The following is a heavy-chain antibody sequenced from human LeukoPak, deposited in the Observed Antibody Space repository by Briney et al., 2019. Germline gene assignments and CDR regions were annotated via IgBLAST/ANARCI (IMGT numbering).Heavy chain of an antibody. V-gene: IGHV1-69*05. CDR3: ARDTCSSTSCYGALANYYYYMDV. D-gene: IGHD2-2*01. CDR1: VGTFSSDA. CDR2: IIPIFGTA. J-gene: IGHJ6*03. Sequence: SVKVSCKASVGTFSSDAISWVRQAPGQGLEWMGGIIPIFGTANYAQKFQGRVKITTDESTSTAYMELSSLRSEDTAVYYCARDTCSSTSCYGALANYYYYMDVWGKGTTVTVSS.